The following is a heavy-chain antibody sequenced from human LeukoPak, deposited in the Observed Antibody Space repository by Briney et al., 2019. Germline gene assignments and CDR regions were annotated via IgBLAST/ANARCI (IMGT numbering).Heavy chain of an antibody. Sequence: SETLSLTCTVSGGSISSSSYYWGWIRQPPGKGLEWIGSIYYSGSTYYNPSLKSRVTISVDTSKNQFSLKLRSVTAADTAVYYCARVTGYRIEDYFDYWGQGTLVTVSS. CDR3: ARVTGYRIEDYFDY. CDR1: GGSISSSSYY. CDR2: IYYSGST. J-gene: IGHJ4*02. V-gene: IGHV4-39*07. D-gene: IGHD6-13*01.